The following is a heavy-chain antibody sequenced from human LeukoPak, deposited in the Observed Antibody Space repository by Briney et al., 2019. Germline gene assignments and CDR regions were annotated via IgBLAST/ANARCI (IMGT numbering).Heavy chain of an antibody. D-gene: IGHD3-16*01. J-gene: IGHJ4*02. V-gene: IGHV4-34*01. CDR1: GGSFSGYY. CDR2: IYYSGST. Sequence: KPSETLSLTCAVYGGSFSGYYWSWIRQPPGKGLEWIGSIYYSGSTYYNPSLKSRVTISVDTSKNQFSLKLSSVTAADTAVYYCARRRYDYIWGSYSGSIDYWGQGTLVTVSS. CDR3: ARRRYDYIWGSYSGSIDY.